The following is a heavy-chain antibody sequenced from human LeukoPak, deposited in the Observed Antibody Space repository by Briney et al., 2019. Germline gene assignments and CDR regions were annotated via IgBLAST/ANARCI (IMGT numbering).Heavy chain of an antibody. CDR3: ARPSYDSSGYYYLRKGLNWFQH. V-gene: IGHV4-61*02. D-gene: IGHD3-22*01. J-gene: IGHJ1*01. Sequence: PSQTLSLTCTVSGGSISSGSYYWSWIRQPAGKGLEWIGRIYTSGSTNYNPSLRSRVTISVDTSKNQLSLKLSSVTAADTAVYYCARPSYDSSGYYYLRKGLNWFQHWGQGTLVTVSS. CDR1: GGSISSGSYY. CDR2: IYTSGST.